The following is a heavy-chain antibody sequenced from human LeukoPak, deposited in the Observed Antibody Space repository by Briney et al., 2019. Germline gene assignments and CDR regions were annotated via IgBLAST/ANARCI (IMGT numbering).Heavy chain of an antibody. CDR3: ARGPYGTGSHFDF. V-gene: IGHV1-8*02. J-gene: IGHJ4*02. Sequence: ASVKVSCKASGSTFSSYDINWVRQATGQGLEWMGWMNPNSGDTGYTQRFQGRVTMTRNTSISTAYTELSSLRSEDTAVYYCARGPYGTGSHFDFWGQGTLVTVSS. D-gene: IGHD3-10*01. CDR1: GSTFSSYD. CDR2: MNPNSGDT.